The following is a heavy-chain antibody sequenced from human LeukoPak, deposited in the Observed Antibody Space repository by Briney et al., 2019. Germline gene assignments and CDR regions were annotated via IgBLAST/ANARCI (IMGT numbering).Heavy chain of an antibody. CDR3: ASLSSGSYNWFDP. D-gene: IGHD1-26*01. J-gene: IGHJ5*02. CDR2: IYYSGST. Sequence: PSETLSLTCTVSGGSISSYYWSWIRQPPGKGLEWIGYIYYSGSTNYNPSLKSRVTISVDTSKNQFSLKLCSVTAADTAVYYCASLSSGSYNWFDPWGQGTLVTVSS. CDR1: GGSISSYY. V-gene: IGHV4-59*01.